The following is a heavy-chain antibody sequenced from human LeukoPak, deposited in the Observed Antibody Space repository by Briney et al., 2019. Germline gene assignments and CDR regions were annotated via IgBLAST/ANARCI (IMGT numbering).Heavy chain of an antibody. CDR2: IYSSGST. D-gene: IGHD3-10*01. CDR1: GASISSGSNY. Sequence: SETLSLTCSVSGASISSGSNYWGWIRQPPGKTLEWIGSIYSSGSTYYNPSLKSRVIIIIDTPKNHFSLTLSSVTAADTAVYYCARDSGTTGEVKFVPWGQGTLVTVSS. J-gene: IGHJ5*02. CDR3: ARDSGTTGEVKFVP. V-gene: IGHV4-39*07.